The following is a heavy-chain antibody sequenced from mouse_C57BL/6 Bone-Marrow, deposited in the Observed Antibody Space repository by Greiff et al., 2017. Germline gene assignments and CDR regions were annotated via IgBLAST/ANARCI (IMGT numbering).Heavy chain of an antibody. CDR3: ARRDYSYAMDY. V-gene: IGHV5-6*02. D-gene: IGHD1-1*01. J-gene: IGHJ4*01. Sequence: EVKLMESGGDLVKPGGSLKLSCAASGFTFSSYGMSWVRQTPDKRLEWVATISSGGSYTYYPDSVKGRFTISRDNAKNTLYLQMSSLKSEDTAMYYCARRDYSYAMDYWGQGTSVTVSS. CDR2: ISSGGSYT. CDR1: GFTFSSYG.